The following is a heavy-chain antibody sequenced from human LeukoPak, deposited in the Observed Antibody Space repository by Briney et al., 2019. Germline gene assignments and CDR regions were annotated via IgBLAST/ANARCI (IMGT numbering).Heavy chain of an antibody. J-gene: IGHJ4*02. CDR1: GIIVATSY. CDR2: CYSDGGT. Sequence: PGGSLRLSWAASGIIVATSYIRWGRQAPGQGPLWVSVCYSDGGTSFAGNTYYADSVKGRFTISRDNSKNTLYLQMNSLRTEDTAVYYCARDGSTGWHYFEYWGQGTLVTVSS. CDR3: ARDGSTGWHYFEY. D-gene: IGHD6-19*01. V-gene: IGHV3-23*03.